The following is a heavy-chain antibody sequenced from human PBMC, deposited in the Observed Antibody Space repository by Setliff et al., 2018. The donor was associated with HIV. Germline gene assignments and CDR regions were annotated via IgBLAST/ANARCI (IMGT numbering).Heavy chain of an antibody. CDR3: ARVLKIPGQRWNWFDS. Sequence: GESLTLSCKGSGYSFTSDWIGWVRQMPGKGLELMGILHPGDSDTRYSPSFQGQVTISADKSISTAYLQWSNLKASDTGMYYCARVLKIPGQRWNWFDSWGQGTLVTVSS. CDR2: LHPGDSDT. J-gene: IGHJ5*01. V-gene: IGHV5-51*01. CDR1: GYSFTSDW. D-gene: IGHD1-1*01.